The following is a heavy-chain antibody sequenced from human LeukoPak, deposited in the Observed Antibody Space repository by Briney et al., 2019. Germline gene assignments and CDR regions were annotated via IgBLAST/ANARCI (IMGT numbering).Heavy chain of an antibody. CDR1: GFTFTDYG. CDR3: AKDGYYDSSGYSYYYYYMDV. D-gene: IGHD3-22*01. Sequence: GGSLRLSCAASGFTFTDYGMHWVRQAPGKGLEGVTFIRFDGSNKDYADSVKGRFTISRDNSKNTLFLQMNSLRAEDTAVYYCAKDGYYDSSGYSYYYYYMDVWGKGTTVTVSS. J-gene: IGHJ6*03. V-gene: IGHV3-30*02. CDR2: IRFDGSNK.